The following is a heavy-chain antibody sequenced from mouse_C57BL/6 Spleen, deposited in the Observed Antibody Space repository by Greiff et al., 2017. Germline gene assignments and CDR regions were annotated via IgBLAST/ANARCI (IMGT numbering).Heavy chain of an antibody. J-gene: IGHJ4*01. V-gene: IGHV14-4*01. CDR1: GFNFKDDY. D-gene: IGHD1-1*01. CDR2: IDPENGDT. Sequence: EVQLQQSGAELVRPGASVKLSCTASGFNFKDDYMHWVKQRPEQGMEWIGWIDPENGDTEYASKFQGKATITVDTSSNTAYLQLSSLTSEDSAVYYCATWAYYYGSSYAYYALDCWGQRTSVSVA. CDR3: ATWAYYYGSSYAYYALDC.